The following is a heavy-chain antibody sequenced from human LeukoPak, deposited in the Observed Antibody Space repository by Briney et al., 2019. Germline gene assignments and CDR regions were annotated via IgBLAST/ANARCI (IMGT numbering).Heavy chain of an antibody. V-gene: IGHV3-23*01. CDR2: ISNSGGST. Sequence: GGSLRLSCAASGFTFSSYGMSWVRQAPGKGLEWVSSISNSGGSTYHADSVKGRFTISRDNSKNTLYLQMNSLRAEDTAVYYCAKRRGLELLYYYYMDVWGKGTTVTVSS. J-gene: IGHJ6*03. CDR1: GFTFSSYG. D-gene: IGHD1-7*01. CDR3: AKRRGLELLYYYYMDV.